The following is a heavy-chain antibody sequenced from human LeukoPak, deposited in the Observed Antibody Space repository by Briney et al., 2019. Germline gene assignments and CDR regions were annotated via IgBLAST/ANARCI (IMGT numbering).Heavy chain of an antibody. Sequence: SVKVSCKASGGTFSSYAISWVRQAPGQGLEWIGRIIPIFGIANHAQKFQGRVTITADKSTSTAYMELSSLRSEDTAVYYCARGGRSTSTSSLNWFDPWGQGTLVTVSS. V-gene: IGHV1-69*04. CDR2: IIPIFGIA. CDR1: GGTFSSYA. D-gene: IGHD2-2*01. J-gene: IGHJ5*02. CDR3: ARGGRSTSTSSLNWFDP.